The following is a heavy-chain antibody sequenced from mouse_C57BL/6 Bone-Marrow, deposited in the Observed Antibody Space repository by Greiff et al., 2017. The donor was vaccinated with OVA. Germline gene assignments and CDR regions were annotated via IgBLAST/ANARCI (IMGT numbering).Heavy chain of an antibody. V-gene: IGHV1-82*01. CDR1: GYAFSSSW. J-gene: IGHJ2*01. D-gene: IGHD1-1*01. CDR2: IYPGDGDT. CDR3: ARGLLRFYFDY. Sequence: VKLQESGPELVKPGASVKISCKASGYAFSSSWMNWVKQRPGKGLEWIGRIYPGDGDTNYNGKFNGKATLTADKSSSTAYMQLSSLTSEDSAVYFCARGLLRFYFDYWGQGTTLTVSS.